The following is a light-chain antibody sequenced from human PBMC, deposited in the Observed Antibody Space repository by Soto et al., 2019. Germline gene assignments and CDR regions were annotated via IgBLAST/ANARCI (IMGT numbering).Light chain of an antibody. Sequence: DIQMTQSPSTLSVSVGDRVTITCRASESISYWLAWYQQKPGKDPNLLIYKASTLESGLPFRFRGSGSGSEFTLTINSLQPDDFANYYWQQYDDYPRTFGGGTKVEIK. CDR3: QQYDDYPRT. V-gene: IGKV1-5*03. CDR1: ESISYW. J-gene: IGKJ4*01. CDR2: KAS.